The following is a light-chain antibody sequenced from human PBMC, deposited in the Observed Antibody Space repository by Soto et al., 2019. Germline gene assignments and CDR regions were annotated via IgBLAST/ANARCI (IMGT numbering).Light chain of an antibody. V-gene: IGKV3-15*01. J-gene: IGKJ1*01. CDR3: QQYNNWPRT. Sequence: EIVMTQSPATVSVSPGERATLSCRASQSVSSNLAWYQQKPGQAPRLLIYGASTRATGIPARFSGSGSGTEFTLTISSLQSEDFGVYYCQQYNNWPRTFGQGTKVEIK. CDR2: GAS. CDR1: QSVSSN.